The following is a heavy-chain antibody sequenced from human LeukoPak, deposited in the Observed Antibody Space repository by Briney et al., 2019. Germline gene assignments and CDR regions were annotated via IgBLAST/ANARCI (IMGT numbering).Heavy chain of an antibody. V-gene: IGHV4-30-2*01. CDR3: ARTFWSGYPNWFDP. J-gene: IGHJ5*02. D-gene: IGHD3-3*01. Sequence: PSETLSLTCTVSGGSISSGGYYWSWIRQPPGKGLEWIGYIYHSGSTYYNPSLKSRVTISVDRSKNQFSLKLSSVTAADTAVYYCARTFWSGYPNWFDPWGQGTLVTVSS. CDR1: GGSISSGGYY. CDR2: IYHSGST.